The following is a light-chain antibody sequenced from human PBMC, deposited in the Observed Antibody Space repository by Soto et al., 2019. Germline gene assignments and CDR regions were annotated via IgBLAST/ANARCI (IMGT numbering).Light chain of an antibody. J-gene: IGLJ1*01. V-gene: IGLV2-14*01. Sequence: QSVLTQPASVSASPGQSITISCTGTSSDVGDYDYVSWYQQRPGKAPKLMIYEVTNRPSGVSNRLSGSKSGNTASLTISGLQAEDEADYYCSSYTSRRTQVFGTGTKVTVL. CDR2: EVT. CDR1: SSDVGDYDY. CDR3: SSYTSRRTQV.